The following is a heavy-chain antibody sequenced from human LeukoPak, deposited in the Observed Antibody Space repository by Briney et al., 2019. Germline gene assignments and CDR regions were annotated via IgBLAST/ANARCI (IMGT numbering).Heavy chain of an antibody. CDR3: ARESPSSGWYPQYFQH. CDR1: GGSISSGGYY. D-gene: IGHD6-19*01. J-gene: IGHJ1*01. Sequence: PSETLSLTCTVSGGSISSGGYYWSWIRQHPGKGLEWIGYIYYSGSTYYNPSLKSRVTISVDTSKNQFSLKLSSVTAADTAVYYCARESPSSGWYPQYFQHWGQGTLVTVSS. V-gene: IGHV4-31*03. CDR2: IYYSGST.